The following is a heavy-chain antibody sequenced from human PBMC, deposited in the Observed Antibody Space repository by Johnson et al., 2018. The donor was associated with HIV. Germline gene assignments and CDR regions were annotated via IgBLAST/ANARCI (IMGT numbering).Heavy chain of an antibody. CDR2: IQYDGSNK. CDR1: GFTFSTYG. V-gene: IGHV3-30*18. J-gene: IGHJ3*02. Sequence: QVQLVESGGGVVQPGRSLRLSCAASGFTFSTYGMHWVRQAPGKGLEWVAFIQYDGSNKYYADSVKGRFTISRDNAKNSLYLQMNSLRAEDTAVYYCAKCIWGSSLIDAFDIWGQGTTVTVSS. D-gene: IGHD6-13*01. CDR3: AKCIWGSSLIDAFDI.